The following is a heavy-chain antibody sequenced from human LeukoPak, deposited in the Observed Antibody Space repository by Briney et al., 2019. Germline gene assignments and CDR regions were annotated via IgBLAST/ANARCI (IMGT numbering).Heavy chain of an antibody. Sequence: SETLSLTCTVSGFSISSGYYWGWIRQPPGKGLEWIGSIYYSGSTYYNPSLKSRVTISVDTSKNQFSLKLSSVTAADTAVYYCARGRFVAVAAVYYFDYWGQGTLVTVSS. CDR2: IYYSGST. V-gene: IGHV4-38-2*02. D-gene: IGHD6-19*01. CDR3: ARGRFVAVAAVYYFDY. J-gene: IGHJ4*02. CDR1: GFSISSGYY.